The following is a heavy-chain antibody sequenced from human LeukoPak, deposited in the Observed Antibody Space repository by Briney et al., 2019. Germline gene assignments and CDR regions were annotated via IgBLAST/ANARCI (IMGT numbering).Heavy chain of an antibody. V-gene: IGHV3-7*01. Sequence: PGGSLRLSCAASGFTFSSYAMSWVRQAPGKGLEWVANIKQDGSEKYYVDSVKGRFTISRDNAKNSLYLQMNSLRAEDTAVYYCARDRYYCDSSGYQWDFWGQGTLVTVSS. J-gene: IGHJ4*02. CDR3: ARDRYYCDSSGYQWDF. CDR2: IKQDGSEK. D-gene: IGHD3-22*01. CDR1: GFTFSSYA.